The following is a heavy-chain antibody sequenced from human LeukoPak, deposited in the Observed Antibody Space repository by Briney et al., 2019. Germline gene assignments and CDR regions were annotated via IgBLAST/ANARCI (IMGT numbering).Heavy chain of an antibody. D-gene: IGHD3-9*01. CDR3: VGGTLYDILTGYYLGGMDV. J-gene: IGHJ6*02. V-gene: IGHV4-39*01. Sequence: SETLSLTCTVSGGSISSSSYYWGWIRQPPGKGPEWIGSIYYSGSTYYNPSLKSRVTISVDTSKNQFSLKLSSVTAADTAVYYCVGGTLYDILTGYYLGGMDVWGQGTTVTVSS. CDR1: GGSISSSSYY. CDR2: IYYSGST.